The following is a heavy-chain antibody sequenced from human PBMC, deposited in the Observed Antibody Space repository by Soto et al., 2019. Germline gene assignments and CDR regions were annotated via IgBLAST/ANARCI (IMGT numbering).Heavy chain of an antibody. CDR1: GGTFSSYA. D-gene: IGHD2-2*01. V-gene: IGHV1-69*13. J-gene: IGHJ5*02. CDR3: ARFAPALLWYWFDP. CDR2: IIPIFGTA. Sequence: ASVKVSCKASGGTFSSYAISWVRQAPGQGLEWMGGIIPIFGTANYAQKFQGRVTITADESTSTAYMELSSLRSEDTAVYYCARFAPALLWYWFDPWGQGTLVTVSS.